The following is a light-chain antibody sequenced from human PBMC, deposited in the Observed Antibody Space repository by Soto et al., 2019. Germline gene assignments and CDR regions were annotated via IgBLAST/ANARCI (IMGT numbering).Light chain of an antibody. J-gene: IGKJ1*01. CDR2: WAS. V-gene: IGKV4-1*01. Sequence: DIEMTQSPDLLAVSLGERATINCTSSQTVLYNSNNRNYLAWFQQKLGQPPKLLIYWASTPDSGVPDRFSGSGSGTDFTLTISSLQAEDVAVYFCQQYYEIPPTFGQGTKVEIK. CDR3: QQYYEIPPT. CDR1: QTVLYNSNNRNY.